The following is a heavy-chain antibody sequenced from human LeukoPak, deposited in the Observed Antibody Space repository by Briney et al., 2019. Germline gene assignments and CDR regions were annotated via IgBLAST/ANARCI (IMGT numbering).Heavy chain of an antibody. CDR1: GYTFTGYY. J-gene: IGHJ6*02. CDR2: INPNSGGT. V-gene: IGHV1-2*02. D-gene: IGHD2-2*01. CDR3: ARDHCSSANCYEYRYYGMDV. Sequence: ASVKVSCKASGYTFTGYYMHWVRQAPGQGLEWMGWINPNSGGTNYAQKFQGSVTMTRDTSISTAYMELSRLGPDDTAVYYCARDHCSSANCYEYRYYGMDVWGQGTTVTVSS.